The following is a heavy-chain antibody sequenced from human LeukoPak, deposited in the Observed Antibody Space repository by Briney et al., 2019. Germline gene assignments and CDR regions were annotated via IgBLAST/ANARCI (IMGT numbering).Heavy chain of an antibody. CDR3: ARGGANFFDF. CDR2: ISYDGSNI. CDR1: GFTFSRYW. J-gene: IGHJ4*02. Sequence: GGSLRLSCAASGFTFSRYWMHWVRQAPGKGLEWVAVISYDGSNIQYADSGKGRFTISRDNSKNTLYLQMNSLSGEDTAVHYCARGGANFFDFWGQGALVTVSS. V-gene: IGHV3-30-3*01. D-gene: IGHD2-8*01.